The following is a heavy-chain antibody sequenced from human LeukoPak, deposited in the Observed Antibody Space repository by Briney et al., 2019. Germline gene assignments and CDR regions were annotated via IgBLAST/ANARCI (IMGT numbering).Heavy chain of an antibody. CDR2: INWNGGST. CDR1: GFSFDDYG. Sequence: GGSLRLSCAASGFSFDDYGMSWVRQAPGKGLEWVSGINWNGGSTGYADSVKGRFTISRDNSKNALYLQMNSLRAEDTAVYYCAKETKITMIVVVGAFDIWGQGTMVTVSS. J-gene: IGHJ3*02. CDR3: AKETKITMIVVVGAFDI. D-gene: IGHD3-22*01. V-gene: IGHV3-20*04.